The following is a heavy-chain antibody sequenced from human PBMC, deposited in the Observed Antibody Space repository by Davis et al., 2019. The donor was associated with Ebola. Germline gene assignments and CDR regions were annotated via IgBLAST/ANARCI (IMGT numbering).Heavy chain of an antibody. CDR2: LSYDGHNN. J-gene: IGHJ3*02. CDR1: AFTFSSYT. CDR3: TSRGLVSATDEAFDI. D-gene: IGHD1-1*01. V-gene: IGHV3-30*04. Sequence: GESLKIFCAASAFTFSSYTLHWVRQAPGKVLECVAVLSYDGHNNYHADSVQGRFTISRDDSKNTLYLQMNSLKSEDTAMYYCTSRGLVSATDEAFDIWGQGTMVTVSS.